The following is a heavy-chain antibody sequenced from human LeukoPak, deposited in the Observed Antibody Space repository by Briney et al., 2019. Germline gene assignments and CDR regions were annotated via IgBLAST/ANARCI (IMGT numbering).Heavy chain of an antibody. V-gene: IGHV4-31*03. CDR1: GGSISSGGYY. J-gene: IGHJ4*02. CDR2: IYCSGST. Sequence: SETLSLTCTVSGGSISSGGYYWSWIRQHPGQGLEWIGYIYCSGSTYYNPSLKSRVTISVDTSKNQFSLKLSSVTAADTAVYYCARHTHSGLYYFDYWGQGTLVTVSS. CDR3: ARHTHSGLYYFDY. D-gene: IGHD3-10*01.